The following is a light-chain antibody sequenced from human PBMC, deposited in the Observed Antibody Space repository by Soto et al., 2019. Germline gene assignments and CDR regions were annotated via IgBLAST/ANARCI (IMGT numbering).Light chain of an antibody. CDR1: SSNIGSHT. Sequence: QLVLTQPPSASGTPGQRVTISCSGSSSNIGSHTVNWYQQLPGTAPRLLIYNTYYRPSGVPDRFSGSKSGTSASLAISGLQSEDEADYYCAAWDDSLDGVVFGRGTQLTVL. J-gene: IGLJ2*01. CDR2: NTY. CDR3: AAWDDSLDGVV. V-gene: IGLV1-44*01.